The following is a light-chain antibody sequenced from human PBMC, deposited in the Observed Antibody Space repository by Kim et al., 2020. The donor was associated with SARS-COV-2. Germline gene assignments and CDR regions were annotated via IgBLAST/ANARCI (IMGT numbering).Light chain of an antibody. V-gene: IGKV3-20*01. CDR1: QSVSLY. J-gene: IGKJ2*01. CDR3: QQYGSSPPT. CDR2: ATS. Sequence: SWCPGERATLSCRASQSVSLYLAWYPVKPGQAPRFLIYATSTRATGIPDRFSGTGSATDFTLTISRLEPEDFAVYYCQQYGSSPPTFGQGTKLEI.